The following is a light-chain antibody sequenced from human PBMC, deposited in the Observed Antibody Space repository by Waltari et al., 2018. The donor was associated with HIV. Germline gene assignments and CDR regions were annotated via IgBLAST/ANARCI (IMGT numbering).Light chain of an antibody. J-gene: IGLJ1*01. CDR1: TSDPSLYEA. CDR3: SSFTRMGGV. CDR2: GIF. Sequence: QSALTQPASVSGSPGQSITLPCNATTSDPSLYEAVSWYPRRPGEVPQLLLYGIFERPSGISARFSGSRSGGAASLTISRRQTDDDGDYFCSSFTRMGGVFGPET. V-gene: IGLV2-14*03.